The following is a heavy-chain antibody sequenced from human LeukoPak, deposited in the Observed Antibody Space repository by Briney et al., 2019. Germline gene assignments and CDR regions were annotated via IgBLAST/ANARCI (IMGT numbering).Heavy chain of an antibody. Sequence: SQTLSLTRTVSGGSISSGDYYWSWIRQPQGKGLEWIGYIYYSGSTYYNPSLKSRSTISVDTSKNQFSLKLSSVTAADTAVYYCARGTNDYDFWSGYQWELDIWGQGTMVTVSS. CDR3: ARGTNDYDFWSGYQWELDI. D-gene: IGHD3-3*01. J-gene: IGHJ3*02. CDR1: GGSISSGDYY. V-gene: IGHV4-30-4*08. CDR2: IYYSGST.